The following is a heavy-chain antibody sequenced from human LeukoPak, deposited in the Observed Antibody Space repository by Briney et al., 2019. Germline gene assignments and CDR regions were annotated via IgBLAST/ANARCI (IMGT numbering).Heavy chain of an antibody. J-gene: IGHJ6*03. V-gene: IGHV3-53*01. CDR3: ARAQWRTYSYYYMDV. D-gene: IGHD6-19*01. CDR1: GFTVSFNY. CDR2: IYSGGST. Sequence: GGSLRLSCAASGFTVSFNYMSWVRQAPGRGLEWISVIYSGGSTYYADSVKGRFTISRDDSKNTLYLQMNSLRAEDTAIYYCARAQWRTYSYYYMDVWGKGTTVTVSS.